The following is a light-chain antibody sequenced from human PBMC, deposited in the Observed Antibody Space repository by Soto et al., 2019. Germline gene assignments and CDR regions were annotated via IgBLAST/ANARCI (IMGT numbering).Light chain of an antibody. CDR3: QQYNNWPPPT. CDR2: GAS. Sequence: EIVMTQSPATLSVSPGERATLSCRASQSVSSNLAWYQQKPGQAPRLLIYGASTRATGIPARFSGSGSGTEFTLPIISLQSEDYAVYYCQQYNNWPPPTFGQGTRLEIK. V-gene: IGKV3-15*01. J-gene: IGKJ5*01. CDR1: QSVSSN.